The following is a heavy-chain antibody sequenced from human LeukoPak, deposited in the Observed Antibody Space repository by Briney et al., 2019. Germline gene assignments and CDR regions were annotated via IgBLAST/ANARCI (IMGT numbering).Heavy chain of an antibody. V-gene: IGHV3-48*03. CDR2: ISFSGSTI. Sequence: GGSLRLSCAASGFTFSTYEMNWVRQAPGKGLEWVSYISFSGSTIKYADSVKGRFTISRDNAKNSLYLQMNSLRAEDTAVYYCALGLVTDYWGQGTLVTVSS. D-gene: IGHD3-9*01. J-gene: IGHJ4*02. CDR3: ALGLVTDY. CDR1: GFTFSTYE.